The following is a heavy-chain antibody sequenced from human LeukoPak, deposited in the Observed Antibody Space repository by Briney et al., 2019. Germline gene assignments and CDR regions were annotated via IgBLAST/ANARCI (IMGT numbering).Heavy chain of an antibody. V-gene: IGHV3-48*04. CDR2: ISSLGSTI. D-gene: IGHD6-19*01. CDR1: GFTFSSYS. J-gene: IGHJ5*02. Sequence: GGSLRLSCAASGFTFSSYSMNWVRQAPGKGLEWVSYISSLGSTIYYADSVKGRFTISRDNAKNSLYLQMNSLRAEDTAVYYCAREISVAGYNWFDPWGQGTLVTVSS. CDR3: AREISVAGYNWFDP.